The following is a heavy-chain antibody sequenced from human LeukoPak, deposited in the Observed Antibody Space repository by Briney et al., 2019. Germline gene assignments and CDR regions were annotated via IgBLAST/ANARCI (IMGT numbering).Heavy chain of an antibody. D-gene: IGHD6-25*01. V-gene: IGHV3-21*01. CDR2: ISSSSRYI. CDR3: ARVLEAASFDY. J-gene: IGHJ4*02. Sequence: GGSLRLSCAASGFTFSSYSMNWIRLAPGKGLEWVSSISSSSRYIYFADSLKGRFTISRDNAKNSLYLQMNSLRAEDTAVYYCARVLEAASFDYWGQGILVTVSS. CDR1: GFTFSSYS.